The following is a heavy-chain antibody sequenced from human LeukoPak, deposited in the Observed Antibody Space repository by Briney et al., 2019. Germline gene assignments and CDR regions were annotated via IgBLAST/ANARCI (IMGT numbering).Heavy chain of an antibody. D-gene: IGHD3-10*01. J-gene: IGHJ4*02. Sequence: PSETLSLTCAVYGGSFSGYYWSWIRQPPGKGLEWIGEINHSGSTNYNPSLKSRVTISVDTSKNQFSLKLSSVTAADTAVYYCARGRSTYYYGSGIPYWGQGTLVTVSS. CDR3: ARGRSTYYYGSGIPY. CDR1: GGSFSGYY. V-gene: IGHV4-34*01. CDR2: INHSGST.